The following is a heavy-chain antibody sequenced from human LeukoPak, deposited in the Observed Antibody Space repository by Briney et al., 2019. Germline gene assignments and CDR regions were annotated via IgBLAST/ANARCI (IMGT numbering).Heavy chain of an antibody. CDR3: AHRHSSSSWYGVKYNWFDP. Sequence: TLSLTCTVSGGSISDYYRNWIRQPPGKALEWLALIYWNDDKRYSPSLKSRLTITKDTSKNQVVLTMTNMDPVDTATYYCAHRHSSSSWYGVKYNWFDPWGQGTLVTVSS. D-gene: IGHD6-13*01. J-gene: IGHJ5*02. CDR1: GGSISDYYR. V-gene: IGHV2-5*01. CDR2: IYWNDDK.